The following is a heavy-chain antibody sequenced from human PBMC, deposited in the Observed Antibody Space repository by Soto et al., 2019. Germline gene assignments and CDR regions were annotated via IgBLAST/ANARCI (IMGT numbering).Heavy chain of an antibody. Sequence: QVHLVETGGGVVQPGRSLRLSCAASGFTFSSNGMHWVRQAPGKGLEWVGIIWYDGSNKYYADSVKGRFTISRDNSKITLYLQMNSLRAEDTAMYYCARWNLLAPTIDAFDLWGQGTMVTVSS. V-gene: IGHV3-33*01. D-gene: IGHD5-12*01. CDR1: GFTFSSNG. J-gene: IGHJ3*01. CDR2: IWYDGSNK. CDR3: ARWNLLAPTIDAFDL.